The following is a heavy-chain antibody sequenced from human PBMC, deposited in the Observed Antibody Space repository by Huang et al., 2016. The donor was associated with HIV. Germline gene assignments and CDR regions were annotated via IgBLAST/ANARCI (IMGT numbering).Heavy chain of an antibody. CDR3: AKGGSAAAVLDF. V-gene: IGHV3-30*18. CDR1: GFIFSSYG. D-gene: IGHD6-13*01. CDR2: ISYDAKTK. J-gene: IGHJ4*02. Sequence: QVQLVESGGGVVQPGRSLRISCAASGFIFSSYGMHWVRQAPGKGLEWVAVISYDAKTKYYADSGKGRFSISRDNSKTTVYLQLNSLRLEDTAVYYCAKGGSAAAVLDFWGQGTLVTVSS.